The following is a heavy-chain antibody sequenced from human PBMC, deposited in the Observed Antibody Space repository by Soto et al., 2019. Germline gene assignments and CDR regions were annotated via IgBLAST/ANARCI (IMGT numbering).Heavy chain of an antibody. J-gene: IGHJ4*02. CDR1: GFTFNNYW. Sequence: EVQLVESGGGLVQPGGSLRLSCAASGFTFNNYWMHWVRQAPGKGLVWVSRINIEGSTTDYADSVRGRFAISRDNAKNTLYLQINSLRDEDTAVYYCTRDRGANFYRGFDYWGRGTLVTVSP. V-gene: IGHV3-74*01. D-gene: IGHD1-7*01. CDR3: TRDRGANFYRGFDY. CDR2: INIEGSTT.